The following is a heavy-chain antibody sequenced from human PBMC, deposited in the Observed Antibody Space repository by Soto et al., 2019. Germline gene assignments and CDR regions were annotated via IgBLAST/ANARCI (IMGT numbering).Heavy chain of an antibody. V-gene: IGHV3-33*01. CDR2: IWYDGSNK. Sequence: QVQLVESGGGVVQPGRSLRLSCAASGFTFSSYGMHWVRQAPGKGLEWVAVIWYDGSNKYYADSVKGRFTISRDNSKNTLYQQMNSLRAEETAVYYCARDGPYYEILTGYELDLDYWGQGTLVTVSS. CDR1: GFTFSSYG. D-gene: IGHD3-9*01. CDR3: ARDGPYYEILTGYELDLDY. J-gene: IGHJ4*02.